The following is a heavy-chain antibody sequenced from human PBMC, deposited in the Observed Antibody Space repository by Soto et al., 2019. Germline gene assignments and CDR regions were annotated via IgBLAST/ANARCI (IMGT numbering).Heavy chain of an antibody. Sequence: GSLRLSCAVYGGSFSGYYWSWIRQPTGKRLEWIGEINHSGSTNYNPSLKSRVTISVDTSKNQFSLKLSAVTAADTAVYYCARGSLDYWGQGTLVTVSS. J-gene: IGHJ4*02. CDR2: INHSGST. V-gene: IGHV4-34*01. CDR3: ARGSLDY. CDR1: GGSFSGYY.